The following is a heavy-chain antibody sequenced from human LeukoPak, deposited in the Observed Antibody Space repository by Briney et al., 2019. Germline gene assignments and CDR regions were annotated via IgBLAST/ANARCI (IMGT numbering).Heavy chain of an antibody. CDR3: ARVDYYASGTYLNWFDP. V-gene: IGHV4-31*03. CDR2: IAESGTT. J-gene: IGHJ5*02. CDR1: GGSILSGGYY. Sequence: PSQTLSLTCTVSGGSILSGGYYWSWICQRPGQGLEWIGHIAESGTTYYTPSLKSRVTISVDPSKNQFSLRLGSVTAADTAVYFCARVDYYASGTYLNWFDPWGQGTQVTVSS. D-gene: IGHD3-10*01.